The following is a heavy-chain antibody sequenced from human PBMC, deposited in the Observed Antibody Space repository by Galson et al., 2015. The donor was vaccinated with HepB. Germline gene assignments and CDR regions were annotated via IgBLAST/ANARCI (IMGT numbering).Heavy chain of an antibody. V-gene: IGHV3-23*01. CDR3: ADHRGHYYDSSGYSDY. CDR1: GLTFSSFA. D-gene: IGHD3-22*01. Sequence: LRLSCAASGLTFSSFAMTWVRQAPGKGLEWVSTISGSASSTYYADSVKGRFTISRDNSKNTLYLQMNSLRAEDTAVYYCADHRGHYYDSSGYSDYWGQGTLVTVSS. CDR2: ISGSASST. J-gene: IGHJ4*02.